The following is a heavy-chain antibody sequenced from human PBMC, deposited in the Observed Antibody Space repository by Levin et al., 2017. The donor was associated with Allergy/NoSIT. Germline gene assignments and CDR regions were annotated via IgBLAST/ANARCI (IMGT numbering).Heavy chain of an antibody. CDR2: IKSKTDGGTT. V-gene: IGHV3-15*01. CDR3: TTDHVALGVNDAFDI. CDR1: GFTFSNAW. J-gene: IGHJ3*02. Sequence: GESLKISCAASGFTFSNAWMSWVRQAPGKGLEWVGRIKSKTDGGTTDYAAPVKGRFTISRDDSKNTLYLQMNSLKTEDTAVYYCTTDHVALGVNDAFDIWGQGTMVTVSS. D-gene: IGHD2-15*01.